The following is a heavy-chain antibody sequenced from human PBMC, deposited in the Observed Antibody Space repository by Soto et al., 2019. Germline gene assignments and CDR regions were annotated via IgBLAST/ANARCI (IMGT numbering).Heavy chain of an antibody. D-gene: IGHD3-22*01. V-gene: IGHV3-30-3*01. Sequence: PAGSLRLSCAASGFTFSSYAMHWVRQAPGKGLEWVAVISYDGSNKYYADSVKGRFTISRDNSKNTLYLQMNSLRAEDTAVYYCARDREDYYDSSGYTNAFDIWGQGTMVTVSS. CDR2: ISYDGSNK. CDR3: ARDREDYYDSSGYTNAFDI. J-gene: IGHJ3*02. CDR1: GFTFSSYA.